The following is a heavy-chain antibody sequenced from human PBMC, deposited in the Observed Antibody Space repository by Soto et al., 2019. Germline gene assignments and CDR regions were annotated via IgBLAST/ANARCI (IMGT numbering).Heavy chain of an antibody. CDR1: GFTFSSYG. CDR3: ARGFIAVAGTGFDY. V-gene: IGHV3-33*01. D-gene: IGHD6-19*01. J-gene: IGHJ4*02. CDR2: IWYDGSNK. Sequence: PGGSLRLSCAASGFTFSSYGMHWVRQAPGKGLEWVAVIWYDGSNKYYADSVKGRFTISRDNSKNTLYLQMNSLRAEDTAVYYCARGFIAVAGTGFDYWGQGTLVTVSS.